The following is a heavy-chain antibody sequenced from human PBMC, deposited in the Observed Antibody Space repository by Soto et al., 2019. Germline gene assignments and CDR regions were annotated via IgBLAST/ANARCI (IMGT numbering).Heavy chain of an antibody. D-gene: IGHD3-10*01. J-gene: IGHJ4*02. Sequence: QVQLVQSGAEVKKPGSSVKVSCKASGGTFSSYTISWVRQAPGQGLEWMGRIIPILGIANYAQKFQGRVTITADKSTSTASTELSRPRPEDPAVYYCAIFRGDGGDHFWAPGTLVSVSS. CDR3: AIFRGDGGDHF. CDR2: IIPILGIA. CDR1: GGTFSSYT. V-gene: IGHV1-69*02.